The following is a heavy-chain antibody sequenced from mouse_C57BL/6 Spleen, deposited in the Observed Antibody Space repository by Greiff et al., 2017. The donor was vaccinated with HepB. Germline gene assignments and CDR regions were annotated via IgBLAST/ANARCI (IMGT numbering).Heavy chain of an antibody. Sequence: QVQLKQSGAELVKPGASVKISCKASGYAFSSYWMNWVKQRPGKGLEWIGQIYPGDGDTNYNGKFKGKATLTADNSSSTAYMQLSSLTSEDSAVYFCARSQSITRYFDVWGTGTTVTVSS. V-gene: IGHV1-80*01. CDR1: GYAFSSYW. CDR3: ARSQSITRYFDV. J-gene: IGHJ1*03. CDR2: IYPGDGDT. D-gene: IGHD2-10*02.